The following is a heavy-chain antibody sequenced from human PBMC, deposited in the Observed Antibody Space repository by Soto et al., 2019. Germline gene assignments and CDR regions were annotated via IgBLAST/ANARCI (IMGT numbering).Heavy chain of an antibody. CDR1: GYSFTSYW. J-gene: IGHJ6*04. CDR3: ARHGSGSFLFYYYYGREV. CDR2: IYPGDSDT. V-gene: IGHV5-51*01. D-gene: IGHD1-26*01. Sequence: VESLKISCKGSGYSFTSYWIGWVRQIPWKGLEWMGIIYPGDSDTRYSPSFQGQVTISADKSISTAYLQWSSLKASDTAMYYCARHGSGSFLFYYYYGREVWGKGNTVIVSS.